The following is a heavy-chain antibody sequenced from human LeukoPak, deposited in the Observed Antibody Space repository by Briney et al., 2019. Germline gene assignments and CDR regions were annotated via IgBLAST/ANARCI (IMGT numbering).Heavy chain of an antibody. D-gene: IGHD5-18*01. Sequence: GGSLRLSCAASGFTFNSYAMSWVRQAPGKGLEWVSHITGRGGSTYYADSVKDRFTISRDNSENTLYLQMNSLRAEDTAVYYCARAVDTAMVYWYFDLWGRGTLVTVSS. CDR3: ARAVDTAMVYWYFDL. J-gene: IGHJ2*01. CDR2: ITGRGGST. V-gene: IGHV3-23*01. CDR1: GFTFNSYA.